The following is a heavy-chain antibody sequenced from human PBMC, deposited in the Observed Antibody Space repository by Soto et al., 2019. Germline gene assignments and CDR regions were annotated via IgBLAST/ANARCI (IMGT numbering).Heavy chain of an antibody. CDR1: GGWFGGKH. CDR3: ARGEPRPMVLLLLSEYSES. CDR2: IDHTGRS. Sequence: SETLSLTCAVRGGWFGGKHWTWVGQAPGKGLEWIGEIDHTGRSDSNPSLRGRVTISLDSSKNQFSLRLLAVTAADTAVYFCARGEPRPMVLLLLSEYSESCGEGTLGTVFS. J-gene: IGHJ1*01. D-gene: IGHD3-22*01. V-gene: IGHV4-34*01.